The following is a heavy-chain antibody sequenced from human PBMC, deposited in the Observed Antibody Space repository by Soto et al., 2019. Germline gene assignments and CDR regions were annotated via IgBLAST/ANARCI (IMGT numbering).Heavy chain of an antibody. J-gene: IGHJ4*02. Sequence: QVQLQESGPGLVKPSQTLSLTCTVSGGSINSGGYCWSWIRQHAGKGLDWIGCISYGGSTSYNPSLKSRVTISVDTSKNQFSLKLTSVTAADTAGYYCSRGILVWGQGALITVSS. D-gene: IGHD5-18*01. V-gene: IGHV4-31*03. CDR2: ISYGGST. CDR3: SRGILV. CDR1: GGSINSGGYC.